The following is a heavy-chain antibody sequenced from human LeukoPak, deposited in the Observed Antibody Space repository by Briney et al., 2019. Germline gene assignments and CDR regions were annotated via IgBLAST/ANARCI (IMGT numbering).Heavy chain of an antibody. CDR2: INSYGSTT. J-gene: IGHJ4*02. CDR1: GFTFSSYW. V-gene: IGHV3-74*01. Sequence: GGSLRLSCAASGFTFSSYWMHWVRQAPGKGLEWVSRINSYGSTTTYADSVKGRFTISRDNAKNTLYLQMNSLRVEDTAVYYCAKIPVSGYYSYFDYWGQGTLVTVSS. CDR3: AKIPVSGYYSYFDY. D-gene: IGHD3-22*01.